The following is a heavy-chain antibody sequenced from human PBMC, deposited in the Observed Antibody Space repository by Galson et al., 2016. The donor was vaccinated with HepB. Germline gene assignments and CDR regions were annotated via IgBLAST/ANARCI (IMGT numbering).Heavy chain of an antibody. CDR2: IYSGGSI. J-gene: IGHJ5*02. V-gene: IGHV3-53*01. CDR1: GFTVSSKY. CDR3: AKGGYSYGIDL. Sequence: SLRLSCAASGFTVSSKYMTWVRQAPGKGLEWGSVIYSGGSIHYADSVKGRFTMSRDNSKNTVDLQMNSLRADDTAVYYCAKGGYSYGIDLWGQGTLVTVSS. D-gene: IGHD5-18*01.